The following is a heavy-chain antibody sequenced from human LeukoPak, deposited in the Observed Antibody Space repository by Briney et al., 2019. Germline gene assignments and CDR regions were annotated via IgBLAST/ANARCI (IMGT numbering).Heavy chain of an antibody. J-gene: IGHJ4*02. CDR1: VFTFSTYS. V-gene: IGHV3-48*04. CDR2: ISGSSSRRDGVAI. Sequence: GWALRLPCTASVFTFSTYSMNWLRQAPGRGRDWVSDISGSSSRRDGVAIQYAGAVKGRCTISIDNAKTTLYLQMNSLRAEDTDVYYCASGTASCYWGQGTLVTVSS. CDR3: ASGTASCY.